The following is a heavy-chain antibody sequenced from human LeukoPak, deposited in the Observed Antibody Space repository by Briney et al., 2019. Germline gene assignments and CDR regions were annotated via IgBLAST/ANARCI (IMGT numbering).Heavy chain of an antibody. D-gene: IGHD6-19*01. J-gene: IGHJ4*02. CDR1: GFTFSSYA. Sequence: GRSLRLSCAASGFTFSSYAMHWVRQAPGKGLEWVASISYDGTNEYYADSVKGRFAISRDNSKNALYLQMNGLRAEDTAVYYCAREDYTSAWFYFDYWGQGTLVTVSS. V-gene: IGHV3-30*09. CDR2: ISYDGTNE. CDR3: AREDYTSAWFYFDY.